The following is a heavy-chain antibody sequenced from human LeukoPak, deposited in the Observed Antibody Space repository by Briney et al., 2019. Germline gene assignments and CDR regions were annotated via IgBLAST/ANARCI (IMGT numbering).Heavy chain of an antibody. Sequence: ASVKVSCKASGYTFTIHSISWVRQAPGQGLEWMGWISAYNGDTKYAQNFQGRVTMTTDASTTTAYMELRSLTSDDTAVYYCARVPSNSCGRYEHFDYWGQGTLVTVSS. CDR1: GYTFTIHS. D-gene: IGHD6-19*01. CDR2: ISAYNGDT. J-gene: IGHJ4*02. V-gene: IGHV1-18*01. CDR3: ARVPSNSCGRYEHFDY.